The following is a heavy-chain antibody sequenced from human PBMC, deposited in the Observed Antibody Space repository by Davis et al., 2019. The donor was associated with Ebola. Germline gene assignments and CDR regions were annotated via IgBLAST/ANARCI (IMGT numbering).Heavy chain of an antibody. V-gene: IGHV3-53*01. CDR1: GVTVSSNY. CDR2: IYIGGNT. CDR3: ARDFPAQDSRGYYHNTFDI. J-gene: IGHJ3*02. Sequence: GESLKISCAASGVTVSSNYMSWVRQAPGKGLEWVSVIYIGGNTYYADSVKGRFTISRDNAKNSLYLQMNSLRDEDTAVYYCARDFPAQDSRGYYHNTFDIWGQGTMVTVSS. D-gene: IGHD3-22*01.